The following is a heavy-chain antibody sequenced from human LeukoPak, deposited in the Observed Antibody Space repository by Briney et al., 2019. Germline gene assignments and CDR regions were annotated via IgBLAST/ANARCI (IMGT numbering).Heavy chain of an antibody. CDR3: ARSSGYMDV. Sequence: SQTLSLTCAISGDSVSSKSAAWNWIRQSPSRGLEWLGRTYYRSKWHNEYALSLKSRITINPDTSKNQFSLQLNSVTPGDTAVYYCARSSGYMDVWGKGTTVTVSS. V-gene: IGHV6-1*01. J-gene: IGHJ6*03. CDR1: GDSVSSKSAA. CDR2: TYYRSKWHN.